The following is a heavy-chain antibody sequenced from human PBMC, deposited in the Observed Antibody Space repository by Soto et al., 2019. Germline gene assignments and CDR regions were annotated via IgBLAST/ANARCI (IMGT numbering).Heavy chain of an antibody. CDR2: IRSKAYGGTT. CDR3: TRTAYYYDSSGYSVGYPGYYFDY. V-gene: IGHV3-49*04. CDR1: GFTFGDYA. Sequence: GGSLRLSCTASGFTFGDYAMSWVRQAPGKGLGWVGFIRSKAYGGTTEYAASVKGRFTISRDDSKSIAYLQMNSLKTEDTAVYYCTRTAYYYDSSGYSVGYPGYYFDYWGQGTLVTVSS. D-gene: IGHD3-22*01. J-gene: IGHJ4*02.